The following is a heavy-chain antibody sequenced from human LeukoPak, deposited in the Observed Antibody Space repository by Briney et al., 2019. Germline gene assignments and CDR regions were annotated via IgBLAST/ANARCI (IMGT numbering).Heavy chain of an antibody. D-gene: IGHD6-25*01. CDR3: ARGGRRTNWFDP. CDR2: INHSGST. J-gene: IGHJ5*02. V-gene: IGHV4-34*01. CDR1: GGSFSGDY. Sequence: PSETLSLTCAVYGGSFSGDYWSWIRQPPGKGLEWIGEINHSGSTNYNPSLKSRVTISVDTSKNQFSLKLSSVTAADTAVYSCARGGRRTNWFDPWGQGTLVTVSS.